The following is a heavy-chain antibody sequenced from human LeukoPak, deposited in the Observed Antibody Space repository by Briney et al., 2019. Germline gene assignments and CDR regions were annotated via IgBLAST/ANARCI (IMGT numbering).Heavy chain of an antibody. J-gene: IGHJ4*02. CDR2: IYYTGTT. D-gene: IGHD6-13*01. V-gene: IGHV4-59*01. Sequence: PSETLSLTCTISGDSTNTYFWSWIRQPPGKGLEWIGYIYYTGTTNYNPSLKSRVTISVDTSKNQFSLKVSSVTAADTGVYYCGRETIAATGTSVFFDYWGQGTLVTVSS. CDR3: GRETIAATGTSVFFDY. CDR1: GDSTNTYF.